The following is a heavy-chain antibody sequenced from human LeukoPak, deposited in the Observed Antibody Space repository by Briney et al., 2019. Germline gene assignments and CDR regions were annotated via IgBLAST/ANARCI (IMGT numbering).Heavy chain of an antibody. V-gene: IGHV4-4*09. CDR3: ARRSVYENFFDY. J-gene: IGHJ4*02. CDR2: IHTSGNT. Sequence: PSETLSLTCTVSGGSISTYSWSWIRQPPGRGLEWIGYIHTSGNTYYNPSLKSRVTISVDTSKNQFSLRLSSVTAADTAVYYCARRSVYENFFDYWGQGTLVTVSS. CDR1: GGSISTYS. D-gene: IGHD5/OR15-5a*01.